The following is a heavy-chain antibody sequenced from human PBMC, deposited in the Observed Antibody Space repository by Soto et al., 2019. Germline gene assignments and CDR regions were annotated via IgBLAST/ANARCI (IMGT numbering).Heavy chain of an antibody. D-gene: IGHD6-19*01. CDR1: GFTFSSYW. CDR3: ARVGWKQWLARGHDAFDI. J-gene: IGHJ3*02. CDR2: IKQDGSEK. Sequence: GSLRLSCAASGFTFSSYWMSWVRQAPGKGLEWVANIKQDGSEKYYVDSVKGRFTISRDNAKNSLYLQMNSLRAEDTAVYYCARVGWKQWLARGHDAFDIWGQGTMVTVSS. V-gene: IGHV3-7*03.